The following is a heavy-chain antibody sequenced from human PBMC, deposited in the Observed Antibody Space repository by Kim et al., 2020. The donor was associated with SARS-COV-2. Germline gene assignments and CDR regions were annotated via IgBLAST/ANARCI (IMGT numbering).Heavy chain of an antibody. CDR3: AKSGQLGN. J-gene: IGHJ4*02. V-gene: IGHV3-23*01. D-gene: IGHD5-12*01. CDR1: GFTFSSYA. Sequence: GGSLRLSCAASGFTFSSYAMSWVRQAPGKGLEWVSSITDSGGSTSYAASVKGRFTISRDNSKNTLYLQMNSLRAEDTALYYCAKSGQLGNWGQGTLVTVSS. CDR2: ITDSGGST.